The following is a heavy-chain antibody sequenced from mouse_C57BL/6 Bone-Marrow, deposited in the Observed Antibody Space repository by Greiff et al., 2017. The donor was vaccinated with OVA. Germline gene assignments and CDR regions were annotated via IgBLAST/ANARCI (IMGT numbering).Heavy chain of an antibody. V-gene: IGHV1-82*01. D-gene: IGHD3-2*01. J-gene: IGHJ3*01. Sequence: QVQLQQSGPELVKPGASVKISCKASGYAFSSSWMNWVKQRPGKGLEWIGRIYPGDGDTNYNGKFKGKATLTADKSSSTAYMQLRSLTSEDSAVYFCARSEETRTWFAYCGQGTLVTVSA. CDR2: IYPGDGDT. CDR3: ARSEETRTWFAY. CDR1: GYAFSSSW.